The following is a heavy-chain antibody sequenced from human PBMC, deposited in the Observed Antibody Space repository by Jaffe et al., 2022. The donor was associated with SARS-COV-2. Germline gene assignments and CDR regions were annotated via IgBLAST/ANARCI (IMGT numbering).Heavy chain of an antibody. CDR3: AKEGGSGRRTLDY. D-gene: IGHD3-10*01. V-gene: IGHV3-9*01. J-gene: IGHJ4*02. Sequence: EVQLVESGGGLVQPGRSLRLSCAASGFTFDDYAMHWVRQAPGKGLEWVSGISWNSGSIGYADSVKGRFTISRDNAKNSLYLQMNSLRAEDTALYYCAKEGGSGRRTLDYWGQGTLVTVSS. CDR1: GFTFDDYA. CDR2: ISWNSGSI.